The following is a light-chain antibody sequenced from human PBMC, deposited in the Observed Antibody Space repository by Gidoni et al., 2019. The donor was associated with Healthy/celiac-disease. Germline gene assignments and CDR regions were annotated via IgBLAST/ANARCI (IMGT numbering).Light chain of an antibody. CDR3: QQSYSTLSLT. V-gene: IGKV1-39*01. Sequence: DIQISQSPSSLSASVGDRVTITCRASQSISSYLNWYQQKPGKASKLLIYAESSLQSGVPSRCSGSGAGTDFTLTISSLQPEDFATYYCQQSYSTLSLTFGGGTKVEIK. CDR2: AES. J-gene: IGKJ4*01. CDR1: QSISSY.